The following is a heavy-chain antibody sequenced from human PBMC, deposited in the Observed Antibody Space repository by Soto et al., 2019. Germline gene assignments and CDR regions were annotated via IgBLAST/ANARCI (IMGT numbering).Heavy chain of an antibody. CDR3: ARGLDGLGYYYYYMDV. CDR1: GGSSRSYY. CDR2: IYYSGST. J-gene: IGHJ6*03. D-gene: IGHD1-1*01. V-gene: IGHV4-59*08. Sequence: SETLSLTCTVAGGSSRSYYWSWIRQPPGKGLEWIGYIYYSGSTNYNPSLKSRVTISVDTSKNQFSLKLSSVTAADTAVYYCARGLDGLGYYYYYMDVWGKGTTGTVSS.